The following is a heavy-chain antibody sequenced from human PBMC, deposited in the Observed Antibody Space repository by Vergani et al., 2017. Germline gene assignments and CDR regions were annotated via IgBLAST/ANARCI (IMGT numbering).Heavy chain of an antibody. D-gene: IGHD3-10*01. V-gene: IGHV1-8*03. J-gene: IGHJ5*02. CDR2: MNPISGNT. CDR3: ARPYGSGNNWFDP. CDR1: GYTFTSDD. Sequence: QVQLVQSGAEVKKPGASVKVSCKASGYTFTSDDINWVRQATGQGLEWMGWMNPISGNTGYAQNLQGRLTITRDTSTSTAYMELRSLRSDDTAVYYCARPYGSGNNWFDPWGQGTLVTVSS.